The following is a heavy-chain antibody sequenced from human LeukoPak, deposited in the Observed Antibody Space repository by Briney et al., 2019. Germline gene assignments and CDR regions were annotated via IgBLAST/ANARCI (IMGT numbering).Heavy chain of an antibody. CDR3: ARFHCSSTSCPEGYYYYGMDV. J-gene: IGHJ6*02. CDR2: IYPGDSDT. V-gene: IGHV5-51*01. D-gene: IGHD2-2*01. CDR1: GYSFTSYW. Sequence: GESLQISCKGSGYSFTSYWSGWVRQLPGKGLEWMGIIYPGDSDTRYSPSFQGQVTISADKSISTAYLQWSSLKASDTAMYYCARFHCSSTSCPEGYYYYGMDVWGQGTTVTVSS.